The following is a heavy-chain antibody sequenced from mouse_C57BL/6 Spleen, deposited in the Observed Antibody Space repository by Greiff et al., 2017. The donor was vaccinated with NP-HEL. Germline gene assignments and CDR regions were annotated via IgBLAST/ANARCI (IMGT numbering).Heavy chain of an antibody. CDR2: ISSGGSYT. J-gene: IGHJ2*01. V-gene: IGHV5-6*02. CDR3: ARHETSFDY. CDR1: GFTFSSYG. Sequence: DVKLVESGGDLVKPGGSLKLSCAASGFTFSSYGMSWVRQTPDKRLEWVATISSGGSYTYYPDSVKGRFTISRDNAKNTLYLQMSSLKSEDTAMYYCARHETSFDYWGQGTTLTVSS.